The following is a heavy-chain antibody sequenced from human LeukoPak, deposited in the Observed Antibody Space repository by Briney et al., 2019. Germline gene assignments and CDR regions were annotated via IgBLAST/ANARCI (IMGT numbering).Heavy chain of an antibody. D-gene: IGHD5-12*01. CDR1: GGSISSYY. Sequence: SETLSLTCTVSGGSISSYYWSWIRQSAGKGLEWIGRIYTSGSTNYNPSLKSRVTMSVDTSKNQFSLKLSSVTAADTAVYYCARGYSGYDYGYYFDYWGQGTLVTVSS. CDR2: IYTSGST. J-gene: IGHJ4*02. V-gene: IGHV4-4*07. CDR3: ARGYSGYDYGYYFDY.